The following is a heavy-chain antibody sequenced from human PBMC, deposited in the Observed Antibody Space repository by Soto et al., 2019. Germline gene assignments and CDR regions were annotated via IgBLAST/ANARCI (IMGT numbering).Heavy chain of an antibody. D-gene: IGHD3-10*02. Sequence: QVQLMQSGAEVTKPGSSVKVSCKASGGPFNTFGISWVRQAPGQGLEWMGGIIPKYGTTNYARRFQGRVTITADESTTTADLELSSLRHDDTAIYYGARTRQRRPVFYVDYWGQGTPISVPS. CDR2: IIPKYGTT. CDR3: ARTRQRRPVFYVDY. J-gene: IGHJ4*02. CDR1: GGPFNTFG. V-gene: IGHV1-69*01.